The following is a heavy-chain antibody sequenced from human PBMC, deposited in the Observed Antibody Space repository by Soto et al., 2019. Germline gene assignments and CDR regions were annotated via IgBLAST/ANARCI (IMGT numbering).Heavy chain of an antibody. CDR3: ARDAVPAGIYVRWFDP. CDR2: IYYSGST. CDR1: GGYVSSGDYY. D-gene: IGHD2-2*01. V-gene: IGHV4-31*03. J-gene: IGHJ5*02. Sequence: QVQLQESGPGLVKPSQTLSLTGTVSGGYVSSGDYYWTWIRQLPGKGLEWIGHIYYSGSTYYNPSLMRRVSISVDTSKNQFSLRLRSVTAADTAMYYCARDAVPAGIYVRWFDPWGQGTLVTASS.